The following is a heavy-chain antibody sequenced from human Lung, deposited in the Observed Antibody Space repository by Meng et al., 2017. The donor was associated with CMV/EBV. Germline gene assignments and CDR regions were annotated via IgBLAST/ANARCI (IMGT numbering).Heavy chain of an antibody. CDR3: ARVEVGITSGDY. J-gene: IGHJ4*02. V-gene: IGHV1-18*01. CDR1: GYTFTNYG. CDR2: INAYNGDT. Sequence: QAQLVQSGGEEKKPGASVKVSCKASGYTFTNYGITWVRRAPGQGLEWMGWINAYNGDTNYAQTLQGRVTMTTDTSTSTAYMELRSLRSDDTAVYYCARVEVGITSGDYWGQGTLVTVSS. D-gene: IGHD1-26*01.